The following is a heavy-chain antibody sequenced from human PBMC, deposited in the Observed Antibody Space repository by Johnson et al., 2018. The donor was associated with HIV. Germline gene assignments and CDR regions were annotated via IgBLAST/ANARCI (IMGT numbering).Heavy chain of an antibody. CDR1: GFTFSSYA. V-gene: IGHV3-30-3*01. D-gene: IGHD4-17*01. J-gene: IGHJ3*02. Sequence: QVQLVESGGGVVQPGRSLRLSCAASGFTFSSYAMHWVRQAPGKGLEWVAVISYDGSNKYYADSVKGRFTISRDNSKNTLYLQMNSMRNEDTAVYYGARPGPAVTDDGFDIWGQGTMVTVSS. CDR2: ISYDGSNK. CDR3: ARPGPAVTDDGFDI.